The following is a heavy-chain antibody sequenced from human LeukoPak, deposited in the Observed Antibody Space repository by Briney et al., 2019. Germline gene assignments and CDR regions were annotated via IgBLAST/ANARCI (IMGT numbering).Heavy chain of an antibody. CDR2: INPNSGGT. V-gene: IGHV1-2*02. J-gene: IGHJ4*02. CDR1: GYTFTGYY. CDR3: ARGYSSGWYSELNFDY. D-gene: IGHD6-19*01. Sequence: GASVKVSCKASGYTFTGYYMHWVRQAPGQGLEWMGWINPNSGGTNYAQKFQGRVTMTRDTSISTAYMELSRLRSDDTAVYYCARGYSSGWYSELNFDYWGQGTLVTVSS.